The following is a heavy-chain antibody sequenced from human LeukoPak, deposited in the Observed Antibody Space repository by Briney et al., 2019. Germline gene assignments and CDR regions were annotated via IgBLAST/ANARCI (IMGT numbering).Heavy chain of an antibody. V-gene: IGHV4-61*01. CDR2: IYYRGST. CDR1: GGSVSSGSYY. CDR3: ARRTEYNWFDP. Sequence: SETLSLTCTVSGGSVSSGSYYWSWIRQPPGKGLEWIGYIYYRGSTNYNPSLKSRVTISVDTSKNQFSLKLSSVTAADTAVYYCARRTEYNWFDPWGQGTLVTVSS. D-gene: IGHD3-10*01. J-gene: IGHJ5*02.